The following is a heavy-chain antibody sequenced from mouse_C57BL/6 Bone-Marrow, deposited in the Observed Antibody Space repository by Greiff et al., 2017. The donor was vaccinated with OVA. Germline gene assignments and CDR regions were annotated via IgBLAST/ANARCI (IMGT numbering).Heavy chain of an antibody. V-gene: IGHV5-4*01. J-gene: IGHJ4*01. D-gene: IGHD1-1*01. CDR2: ISDGGSYT. Sequence: DVKLVESGGGLVKPGGSLKLSCAASGFTFSSYAMSWVRQTPEKRLEWVATISDGGSYTYYPDNVKGRFTISRDNDKNNPDLPMSHLKSEDTAMYYCARESHYYGSSSYCAMDYWGQGTSVTVSS. CDR3: ARESHYYGSSSYCAMDY. CDR1: GFTFSSYA.